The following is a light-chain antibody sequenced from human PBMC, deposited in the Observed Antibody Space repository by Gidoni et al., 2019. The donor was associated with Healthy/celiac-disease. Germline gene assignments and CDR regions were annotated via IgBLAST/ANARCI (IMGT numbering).Light chain of an antibody. Sequence: QSVLTQPPSVSGAPGQRVTISCTGSSSNIGAGYDVHWYQQLPGTAPKLLIYGNSNRPSGVPDRFSGSKSGTSASLAITGLQAEDEADYYCQSYDSSRGVVFGGGTKRTVL. CDR1: SSNIGAGYD. V-gene: IGLV1-40*01. CDR3: QSYDSSRGVV. CDR2: GNS. J-gene: IGLJ2*01.